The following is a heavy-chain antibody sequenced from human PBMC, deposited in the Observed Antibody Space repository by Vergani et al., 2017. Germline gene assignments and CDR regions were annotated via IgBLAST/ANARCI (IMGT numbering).Heavy chain of an antibody. CDR3: ARVYCRGMSCAGTDYFYHIDV. D-gene: IGHD3/OR15-3a*01. J-gene: IGHJ6*03. V-gene: IGHV5-51*01. CDR2: IYPGNSET. CDR1: GYSFTNYW. Sequence: EVQLVQSGAEVKKPGESLKISCKGSGYSFTNYWIGWVRQMPGKGLEWMGIIYPGNSETRNNPSFRGQVTMSVDKSISTAYLQWSSLKASDSAMYYCARVYCRGMSCAGTDYFYHIDVWGKGTTVTVS.